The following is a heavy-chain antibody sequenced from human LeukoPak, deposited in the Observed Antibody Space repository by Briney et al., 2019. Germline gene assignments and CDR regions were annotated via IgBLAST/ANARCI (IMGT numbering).Heavy chain of an antibody. CDR2: ISSSSSYI. V-gene: IGHV3-21*01. CDR3: ARAYDFWSGYPSY. CDR1: GFTFSSYS. Sequence: PGGSLRLSCAASGFTFSSYSMNWVRQAPGKGVEWVSSISSSSSYIYYADYVKGRFTISRDNAKNSLYLQMNSLRAEDTSVYYCARAYDFWSGYPSYWGQGTLVTVSS. J-gene: IGHJ4*02. D-gene: IGHD3-3*01.